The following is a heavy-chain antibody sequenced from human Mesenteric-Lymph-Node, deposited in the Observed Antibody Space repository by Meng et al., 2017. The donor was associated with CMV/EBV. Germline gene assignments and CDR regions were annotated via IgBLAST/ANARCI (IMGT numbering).Heavy chain of an antibody. CDR2: IIPIFGTA. Sequence: SVQVSCKASGGTFSSYAISWVRQAPGQGLEWMGGIIPIFGTANYAQKFQGRVTITTDESTSTADMELSSLRSEDTAVYFCARNWGGGSYYLDYWGQGTLVTVSS. D-gene: IGHD2-21*01. V-gene: IGHV1-69*05. J-gene: IGHJ4*02. CDR1: GGTFSSYA. CDR3: ARNWGGGSYYLDY.